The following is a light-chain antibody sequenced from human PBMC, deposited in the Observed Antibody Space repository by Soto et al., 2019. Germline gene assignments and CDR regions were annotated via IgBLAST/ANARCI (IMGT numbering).Light chain of an antibody. Sequence: EIVLTQSPGTLSLSPGERATLSCRASQSVSSSYLVWYQQKPGQAPRRLIYGASTRVTGIPDRFSGSGSGTDVTLTISRLEPEDFAVYYCQQYGSSPLFTFGPGTKVDMK. CDR2: GAS. CDR1: QSVSSSY. CDR3: QQYGSSPLFT. V-gene: IGKV3-20*01. J-gene: IGKJ3*01.